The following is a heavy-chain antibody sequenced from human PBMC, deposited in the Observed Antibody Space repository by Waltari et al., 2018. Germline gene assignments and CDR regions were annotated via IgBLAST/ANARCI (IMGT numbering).Heavy chain of an antibody. CDR3: TKRGDYYYYGMAV. CDR1: GFTFRISA. J-gene: IGHJ6*02. V-gene: IGHV3-23*04. Sequence: EVRLVESGGGLVQPGGSLRLSGETYGFTFRISAMSCVRQAPGKGLEWVSSISAGGGATYYADSVKGRFTISRDISKNTLCLQVNSLRADDTAVYYCTKRGDYYYYGMAVWGQGTTVTVSS. CDR2: ISAGGGAT.